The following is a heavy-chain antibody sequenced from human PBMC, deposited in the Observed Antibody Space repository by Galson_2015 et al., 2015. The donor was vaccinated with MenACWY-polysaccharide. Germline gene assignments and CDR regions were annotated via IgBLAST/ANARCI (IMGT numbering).Heavy chain of an antibody. Sequence: ETLSLTCTVSGGSISSYYWNWIRQPPGKGLEWVGYINYSGSTNHNPSLKSRVTMSVDTSKNQFSLNLTSVTDADTAVYYCARAIAVAGQRRDFDLWGRGTLVT. CDR2: INYSGST. CDR3: ARAIAVAGQRRDFDL. V-gene: IGHV4-59*01. CDR1: GGSISSYY. J-gene: IGHJ2*01. D-gene: IGHD6-19*01.